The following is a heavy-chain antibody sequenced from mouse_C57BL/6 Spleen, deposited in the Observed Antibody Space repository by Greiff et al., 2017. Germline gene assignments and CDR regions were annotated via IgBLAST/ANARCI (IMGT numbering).Heavy chain of an antibody. CDR1: GFTFSSYT. D-gene: IGHD2-2*01. CDR3: SRHRVNPPMDY. V-gene: IGHV5-9*01. J-gene: IGHJ4*01. Sequence: EVQLVESGGGLVKPGASLKLSCAASGFTFSSYTMSWVRQTPETRLEWVASISGGGVNTYYPASVKGRFTISRDNAKNTLYLRMSRLRYEDSALYCCSRHRVNPPMDYWGAGASV. CDR2: ISGGGVNT.